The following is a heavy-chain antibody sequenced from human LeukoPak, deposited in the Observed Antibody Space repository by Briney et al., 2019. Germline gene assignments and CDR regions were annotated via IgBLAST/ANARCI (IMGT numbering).Heavy chain of an antibody. CDR1: GFTFNNYA. J-gene: IGHJ4*02. Sequence: GGSLRLSCAASGFTFNNYAMSWVRRAPGKGLEWVSGISGSGGSTYYAVSVKGRFTISRDNSKNSLFLQMNSLRAEDTAVYYCAKGGTSSWHSFDYWGQGTLVTVSS. D-gene: IGHD6-13*01. CDR3: AKGGTSSWHSFDY. V-gene: IGHV3-23*01. CDR2: ISGSGGST.